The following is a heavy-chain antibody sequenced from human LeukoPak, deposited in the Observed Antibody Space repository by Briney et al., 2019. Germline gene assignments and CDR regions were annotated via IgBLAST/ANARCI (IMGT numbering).Heavy chain of an antibody. CDR2: INSDGNNT. Sequence: GGSLRLSCAASGFTFSGSWMHWVRQVPGKGLVWVSHINSDGNNTNYADSVKGRFTISRDNAKSTLYLQMNSLRVEDTAVYYCARDQYSYAHAAHWGQGTLVTVSS. CDR3: ARDQYSYAHAAH. D-gene: IGHD5-18*01. J-gene: IGHJ4*02. CDR1: GFTFSGSW. V-gene: IGHV3-74*01.